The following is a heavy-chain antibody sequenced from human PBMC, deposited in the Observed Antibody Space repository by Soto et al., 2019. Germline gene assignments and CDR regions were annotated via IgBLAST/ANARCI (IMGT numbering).Heavy chain of an antibody. Sequence: GESLKISCKGSGYSFTSYWIGWVRQMPGKGLEWMGIIYPGDSDTRYSPSFQGQVTISADKSISTAYLQWSSLKASDTAMYYCARHRGVRFLEWLLSRDYYGMGGWGQGTTVTVSS. V-gene: IGHV5-51*01. J-gene: IGHJ6*02. D-gene: IGHD3-3*01. CDR1: GYSFTSYW. CDR2: IYPGDSDT. CDR3: ARHRGVRFLEWLLSRDYYGMGG.